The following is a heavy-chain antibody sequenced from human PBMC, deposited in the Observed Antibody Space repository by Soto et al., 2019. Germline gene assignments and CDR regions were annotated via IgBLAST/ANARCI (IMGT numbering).Heavy chain of an antibody. CDR3: AKGYCSGGSCYSAFDI. J-gene: IGHJ3*02. CDR2: ISGSGGST. CDR1: GLNFSSYA. V-gene: IGHV3-23*01. Sequence: PGVSLRLSCTAAGLNFSSYAMSWVRQAPGKGLEWVSAISGSGGSTYYADSVKGRFTISRDNSKNTLYLQMNSLRAEDTAVYYCAKGYCSGGSCYSAFDIWGQGTMVTVSS. D-gene: IGHD2-15*01.